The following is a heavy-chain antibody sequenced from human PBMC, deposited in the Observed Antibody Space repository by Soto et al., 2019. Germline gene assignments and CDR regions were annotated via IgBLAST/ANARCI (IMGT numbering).Heavy chain of an antibody. CDR3: AKRATGTYFDY. Sequence: EVQLLESGGGLVQPGGSLRLSCAASGFTFSSYAMNWVRQAPGKGLEWVSVISGSGGSTYYADSVKGRFAISRDNSKNTLYLQMNSLRADHTAVYYCAKRATGTYFDYWGQGTLVTVSS. CDR2: ISGSGGST. D-gene: IGHD1-7*01. V-gene: IGHV3-23*01. J-gene: IGHJ4*02. CDR1: GFTFSSYA.